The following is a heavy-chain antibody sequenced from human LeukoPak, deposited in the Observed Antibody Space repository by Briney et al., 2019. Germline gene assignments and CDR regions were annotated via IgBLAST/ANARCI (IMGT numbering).Heavy chain of an antibody. CDR1: GYTFISHS. Sequence: ASVKVSCKASGYTFISHSISWVRQAPGQGLEWMGWINPNNGNTKYPQNLQGRITLTTDTSTNTAYMALRSLRSDDTAVYYCARFQLIEKNWFDPWGQGTLVTVSS. D-gene: IGHD2-2*01. CDR2: INPNNGNT. V-gene: IGHV1-18*01. J-gene: IGHJ5*02. CDR3: ARFQLIEKNWFDP.